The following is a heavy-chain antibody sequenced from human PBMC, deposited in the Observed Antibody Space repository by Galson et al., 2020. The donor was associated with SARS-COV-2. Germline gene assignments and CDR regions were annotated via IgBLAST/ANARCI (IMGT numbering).Heavy chain of an antibody. CDR3: ARGKVDYYGSGRGSYYGMDV. CDR1: GGSISSGGYY. D-gene: IGHD3-10*01. J-gene: IGHJ6*02. CDR2: IYYSWST. V-gene: IGHV4-31*03. Sequence: SETLSLTCTVSGGSISSGGYYWSWIRQHPGKGLEWIGYIYYSWSTYYNPSLKSRVTISVDTSKNQFSLKLSSVTAADTAVYYCARGKVDYYGSGRGSYYGMDVWGQGTTVTVSS.